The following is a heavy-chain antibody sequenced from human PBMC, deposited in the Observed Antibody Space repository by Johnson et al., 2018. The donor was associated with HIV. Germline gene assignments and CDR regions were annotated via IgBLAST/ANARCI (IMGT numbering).Heavy chain of an antibody. Sequence: QVQLVESGGGVVQPGGSLRLSCAASGFTFSSYGMHWVRQAPGKGLEWVAFISYDGSNKYYADSVKGRFTISRDNSKNTLYLQMNSLRAEDTAVYYCARGSWGSHTGDAFDIWGQGTMVTVSS. V-gene: IGHV3-30*19. CDR1: GFTFSSYG. CDR2: ISYDGSNK. CDR3: ARGSWGSHTGDAFDI. J-gene: IGHJ3*02. D-gene: IGHD3-16*01.